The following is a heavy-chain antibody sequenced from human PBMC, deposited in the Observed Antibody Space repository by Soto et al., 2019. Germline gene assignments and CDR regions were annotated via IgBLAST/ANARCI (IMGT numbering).Heavy chain of an antibody. V-gene: IGHV3-7*01. D-gene: IGHD3-16*01. CDR3: VGALTYEVPYYYHGMEV. J-gene: IGHJ6*02. CDR2: IKQGGNEK. Sequence: LQNTGKGLEWVANIKQGGNEKFYVDSVKGRFTISRDNAKKSLFLQMNSLRPEDTAAYYCVGALTYEVPYYYHGMEVWGQGTTVIVSS.